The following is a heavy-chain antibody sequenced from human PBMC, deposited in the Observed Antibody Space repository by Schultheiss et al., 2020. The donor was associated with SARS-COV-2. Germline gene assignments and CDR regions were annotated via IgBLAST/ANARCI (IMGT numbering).Heavy chain of an antibody. D-gene: IGHD3-10*02. J-gene: IGHJ6*04. CDR2: IYTSGST. CDR1: GGSFSGYY. CDR3: ARDVYV. V-gene: IGHV4-59*10. Sequence: SETLSLTCAVYGGSFSGYYWSWIRQPPGKGLEWIGRIYTSGSTNYNPSLKSRVTMSVDTSKNQFSLKLSSVTAADTAVYYCARDVYVWGKGTTVTVSS.